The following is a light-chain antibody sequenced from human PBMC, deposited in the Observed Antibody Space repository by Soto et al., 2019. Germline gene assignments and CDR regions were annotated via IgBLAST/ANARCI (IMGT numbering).Light chain of an antibody. J-gene: IGKJ1*01. CDR2: KAS. CDR3: QQYKSV. CDR1: HSISSW. V-gene: IGKV1-5*03. Sequence: DIQMTQSPSTLSASVGDRVTITCRASHSISSWLSWYQQKPGKAPKLLIYKASSLESGVPSRFSGSGSGTEFTLTISSLQPDDFATYYCQQYKSVFGQGTKVEIK.